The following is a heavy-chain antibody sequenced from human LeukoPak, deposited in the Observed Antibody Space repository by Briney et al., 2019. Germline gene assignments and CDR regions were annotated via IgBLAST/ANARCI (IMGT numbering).Heavy chain of an antibody. V-gene: IGHV3-48*01. CDR1: GFTFSSYS. J-gene: IGHJ3*02. CDR2: ISSSSRTI. CDR3: ARSSGEEYDFWSGYYTEAFDI. D-gene: IGHD3/OR15-3a*01. Sequence: PGGSLRLSCTASGFTFSSYSMNWVRQAPGKGLEWVSYISSSSRTIYDADSVKGRFTISRDNAKNSLYLQMNSLRAEDTAVYYCARSSGEEYDFWSGYYTEAFDIWGQGTMVTVSS.